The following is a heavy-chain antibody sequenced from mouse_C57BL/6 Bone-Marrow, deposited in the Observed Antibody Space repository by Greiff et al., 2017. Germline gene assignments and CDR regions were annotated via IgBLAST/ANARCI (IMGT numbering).Heavy chain of an antibody. V-gene: IGHV1-81*01. J-gene: IGHJ2*01. D-gene: IGHD2-12*01. CDR2: IYPRSGHT. CDR3: ARSPLLLYYFDY. CDR1: GYTFTSYG. Sequence: VQLQESGAELARPGASVKLSCKASGYTFTSYGLSWVKQRTGQGLEWIGEIYPRSGHTYYNEKFQGKATLTADKSSSTAYMELRSLTSEDAAVYFCARSPLLLYYFDYWGQGTTLTVSS.